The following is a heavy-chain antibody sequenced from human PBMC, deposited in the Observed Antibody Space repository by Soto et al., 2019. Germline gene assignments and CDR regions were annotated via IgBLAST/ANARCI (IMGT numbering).Heavy chain of an antibody. CDR1: GGSISSYY. CDR2: IHYSGST. D-gene: IGHD3-10*01. CDR3: ARDRGGVACNWFDP. J-gene: IGHJ5*02. Sequence: TSETLSLTCTVSGGSISSYYWSWIRQPPGKGLEWIGYIHYSGSTKYNPSLKSRVTISVDTSKNQFSLKLSSVTAADTAVYYCARDRGGVACNWFDPWGQGTLVTVSS. V-gene: IGHV4-59*01.